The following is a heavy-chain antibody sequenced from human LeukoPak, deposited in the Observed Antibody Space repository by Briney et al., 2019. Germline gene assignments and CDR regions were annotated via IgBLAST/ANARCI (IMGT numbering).Heavy chain of an antibody. CDR1: GFTFSSYW. J-gene: IGHJ3*02. CDR2: IKNDGSST. D-gene: IGHD3-22*01. V-gene: IGHV3-74*01. Sequence: PGGSLRLSCAASGFTFSSYWMHWVRQAPGQGLVWVSRIKNDGSSTKHAASVNGRFNIPRDNAKNTLYLQMNSLRAEDTAVYYCARGGEDYYDSSGYYFGAYDIWGQGTMVTVSS. CDR3: ARGGEDYYDSSGYYFGAYDI.